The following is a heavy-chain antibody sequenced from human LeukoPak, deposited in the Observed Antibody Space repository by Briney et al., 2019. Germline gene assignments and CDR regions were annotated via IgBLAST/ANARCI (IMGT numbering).Heavy chain of an antibody. CDR1: GFTFSSYG. CDR3: ALNRGSGWYFRY. Sequence: GRSLRLSCAASGFTFSSYGMHWVRQAPGKGLEWVAVISYDGSNKGYADSVKGRCTISRDNSKNTLYLQMNSLRDEDTAVYYCALNRGSGWYFRYWGQGTLVTVSS. D-gene: IGHD6-19*01. J-gene: IGHJ4*02. CDR2: ISYDGSNK. V-gene: IGHV3-30*03.